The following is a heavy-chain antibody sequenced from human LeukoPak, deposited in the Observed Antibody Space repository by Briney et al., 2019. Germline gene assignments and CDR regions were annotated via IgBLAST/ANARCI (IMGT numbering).Heavy chain of an antibody. Sequence: GGSLRLSCAASGFTFSSYGMHWVRQAPGKGLEWVAVISHDGSNKYYAGSVKGRFTISRDSSKNTLYLQMNSLRAEDTAVYYCAKGHYMDVWGKGTTVTVSS. J-gene: IGHJ6*03. CDR2: ISHDGSNK. V-gene: IGHV3-30*18. CDR1: GFTFSSYG. CDR3: AKGHYMDV.